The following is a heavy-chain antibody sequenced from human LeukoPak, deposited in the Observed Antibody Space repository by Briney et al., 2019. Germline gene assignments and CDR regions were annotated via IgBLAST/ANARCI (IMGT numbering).Heavy chain of an antibody. Sequence: GGSLRLSCAASGFTFSSYAMSWVRQAPGEGLEWVSSISDSGTHIYYADSVKGRFTISRDDSKNMLYLQMSSLRAEDTGVYYCARDQWEGQWLVQGPDYWGQGTLVTVSS. CDR1: GFTFSSYA. CDR2: ISDSGTHI. V-gene: IGHV3-23*01. D-gene: IGHD6-19*01. CDR3: ARDQWEGQWLVQGPDY. J-gene: IGHJ4*02.